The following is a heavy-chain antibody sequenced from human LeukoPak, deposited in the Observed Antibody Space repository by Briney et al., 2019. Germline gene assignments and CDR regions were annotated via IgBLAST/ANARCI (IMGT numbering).Heavy chain of an antibody. Sequence: ASVKVSCKASGYTFTSYYVHWVRQAPGQGLEWMGIINPSGGSTSYAQKFQGRVTMTRDMSTSTVYMELSSLRSEDTAVYYCARTYYYDSGGYPGDYWGQGTLVTVSS. V-gene: IGHV1-46*01. CDR2: INPSGGST. J-gene: IGHJ4*02. D-gene: IGHD3-22*01. CDR1: GYTFTSYY. CDR3: ARTYYYDSGGYPGDY.